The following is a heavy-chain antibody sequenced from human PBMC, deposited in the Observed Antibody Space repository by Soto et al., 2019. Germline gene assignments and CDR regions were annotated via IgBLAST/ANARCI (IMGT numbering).Heavy chain of an antibody. D-gene: IGHD2-15*01. Sequence: PGGSLRLACAASGFTFSYYYMSWIRQAPGKGLEWVSYISSSSSYTNYADSVKGRFTISRDNAKNSLYLQMNSLRAEDTAVYYCARXSRMVVAATDYYYGMDVWGQGTTVTVYS. CDR3: ARXSRMVVAATDYYYGMDV. V-gene: IGHV3-11*06. CDR1: GFTFSYYY. CDR2: ISSSSSYT. J-gene: IGHJ6*02.